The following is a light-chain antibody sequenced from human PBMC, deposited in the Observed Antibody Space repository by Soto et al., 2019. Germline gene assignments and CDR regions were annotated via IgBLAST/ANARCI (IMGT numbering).Light chain of an antibody. V-gene: IGKV3-15*01. CDR2: GAS. CDR3: QQYGDSPLT. Sequence: ETVMTQSPATLSVSLGYGATLSWRASQNIISNLAWYQQKPGQAPRLLIYGASTRATGIPARFSGSGAGTDFTLTISRLEPEDFAVYYCQQYGDSPLTFGGGTKV. J-gene: IGKJ4*01. CDR1: QNIISN.